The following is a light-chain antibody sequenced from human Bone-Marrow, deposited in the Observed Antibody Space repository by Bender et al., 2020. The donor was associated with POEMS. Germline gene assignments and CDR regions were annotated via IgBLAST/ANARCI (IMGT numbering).Light chain of an antibody. V-gene: IGLV2-14*03. CDR3: SSYTSSSTLV. Sequence: QSALTQPPSVSGSPGQSITISCTGTRSDVGAYYYVSWYQQHPDKAPKLLIYDVDDRPSGISIRFSASKSGNTASLTISGLQAEDDADYYCSSYTSSSTLVFGTGTKVTVL. J-gene: IGLJ1*01. CDR2: DVD. CDR1: RSDVGAYYY.